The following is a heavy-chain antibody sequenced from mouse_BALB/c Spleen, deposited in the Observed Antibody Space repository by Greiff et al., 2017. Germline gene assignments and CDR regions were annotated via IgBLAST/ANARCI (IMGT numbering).Heavy chain of an antibody. D-gene: IGHD2-1*01. J-gene: IGHJ4*01. CDR3: TRGNYAYAMDY. V-gene: IGHV1S127*01. Sequence: QVHVKQPGAELVKPGASVKMSCKASGYTFTSYWMHWVKQRPGQGLEWIGVIDPSDSYTSYNQKFKGKATLTVDTSSSTAYMQLSSLTSEDSAVYYCTRGNYAYAMDYWGQGTSVTVSS. CDR2: IDPSDSYT. CDR1: GYTFTSYW.